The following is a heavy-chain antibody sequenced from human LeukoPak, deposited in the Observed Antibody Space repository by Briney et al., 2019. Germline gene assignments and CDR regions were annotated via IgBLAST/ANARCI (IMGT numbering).Heavy chain of an antibody. D-gene: IGHD3-10*01. CDR1: GFSLWTYA. CDR2: ISSDGSIT. V-gene: IGHV3-30*01. Sequence: PGGSLRLSCTASGFSLWTYAMHWVRQAPGKGFEWVAVISSDGSITIYPDSMRGRFTISRDNSKNTLYLEMKSLRGVDTALYFCARDPIGGRPDYLDLLGQGTPVTVSS. J-gene: IGHJ4*02. CDR3: ARDPIGGRPDYLDL.